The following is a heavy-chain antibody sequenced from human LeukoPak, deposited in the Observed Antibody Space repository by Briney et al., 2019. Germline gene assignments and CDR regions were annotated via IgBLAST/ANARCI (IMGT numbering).Heavy chain of an antibody. J-gene: IGHJ5*02. V-gene: IGHV4-4*02. CDR3: ASSSGWYGRTFDP. D-gene: IGHD6-19*01. CDR1: GGSISSSNW. CDR2: IYHSGST. Sequence: SGTLSLTCAVSGGSISSSNWWSWVRQPPGKGLEWIGEIYHSGSTNYNPSLKSRVTISVDEAKNQFSLKLSSVTAADTAVYYCASSSGWYGRTFDPWGQGTLVTVSS.